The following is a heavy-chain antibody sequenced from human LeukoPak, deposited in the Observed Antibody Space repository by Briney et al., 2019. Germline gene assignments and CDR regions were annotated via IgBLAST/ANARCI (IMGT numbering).Heavy chain of an antibody. CDR3: AREGGFYRPLDY. J-gene: IGHJ4*02. D-gene: IGHD6-25*01. V-gene: IGHV4-4*02. CDR1: GGPVSSTNW. Sequence: PSETLSLTCGVSGGPVSSTNWWTWIRQPPGKGLEWIGGVHLDGRTNFNPSLKSRLTMSVDLSENHVSLKLTSVTAADTAVYYCAREGGFYRPLDYSGQGTLVTVSS. CDR2: VHLDGRT.